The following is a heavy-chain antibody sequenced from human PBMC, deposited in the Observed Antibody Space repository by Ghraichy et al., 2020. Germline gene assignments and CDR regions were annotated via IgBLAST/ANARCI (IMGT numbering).Heavy chain of an antibody. J-gene: IGHJ4*02. V-gene: IGHV3-53*01. CDR3: ARVTSDGYNPYYFDY. CDR1: GFTVSSNY. Sequence: GGSLRLSCAASGFTVSSNYMSWVRQAPGKGLEWVSVIYSGGNKYYADSVKGRFAISRDNSKNTLYLQMNSLRAEDTAVYYCARVTSDGYNPYYFDYWGQGTLVTVSS. CDR2: IYSGGNK. D-gene: IGHD5-24*01.